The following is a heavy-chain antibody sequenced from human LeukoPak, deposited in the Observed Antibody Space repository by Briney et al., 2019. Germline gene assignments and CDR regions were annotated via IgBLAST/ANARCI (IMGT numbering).Heavy chain of an antibody. CDR2: IYYSGST. Sequence: QTLSLTCTVSGASISSGGYYWSWIRQHPGKGLEWIGYIYYSGSTYYNPSLKSRVTISVDTSKNQFSLKLSSVTAADTAVYYCARTSSSTSSIDYWGQGTLVTVSS. J-gene: IGHJ4*02. D-gene: IGHD2-2*01. V-gene: IGHV4-31*03. CDR1: GASISSGGYY. CDR3: ARTSSSTSSIDY.